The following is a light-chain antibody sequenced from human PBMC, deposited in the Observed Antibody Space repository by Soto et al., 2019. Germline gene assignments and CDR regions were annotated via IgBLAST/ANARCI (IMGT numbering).Light chain of an antibody. Sequence: EIVLTQSPVTLSLSPGERATLSCRASQSVSNQLAWYQQKPGQAPRLLIYDASRRVTGIPARFSGSGSGTDFTLTLSSLEPEDFATYYCQHYNSYSEAFGQGTKVELK. CDR1: QSVSNQ. J-gene: IGKJ1*01. CDR2: DAS. V-gene: IGKV3-11*01. CDR3: QHYNSYSEA.